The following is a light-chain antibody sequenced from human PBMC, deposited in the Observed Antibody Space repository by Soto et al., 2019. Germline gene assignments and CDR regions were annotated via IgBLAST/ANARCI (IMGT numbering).Light chain of an antibody. V-gene: IGKV1-5*03. CDR2: EAS. Sequence: DIQMTQSPSTLSGSVGDRVTITCRASQTISSWLAWYQQKPGKAPKLLIYEASTLKSGVPSRFSGSGSGTEFTLTISSLQPDDFAAYYCQQYGSSPLTFGGGTKVDIK. J-gene: IGKJ4*01. CDR3: QQYGSSPLT. CDR1: QTISSW.